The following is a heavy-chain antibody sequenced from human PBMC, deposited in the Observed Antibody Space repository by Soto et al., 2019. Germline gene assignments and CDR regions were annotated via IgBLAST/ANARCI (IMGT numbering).Heavy chain of an antibody. CDR2: INTYNGNR. J-gene: IGHJ5*02. V-gene: IGHV1-18*01. Sequence: QVQLVQSGAELRKPGASVKVSCKASGYRFSSYGINGVRQAPGHGLEWMGWINTYNGNRNYSQQFEDRVTMTTATSTNTVYMELRSLKSDDTARYYCARDRLRGYDSSGFFSWGQGTLVTVSS. D-gene: IGHD3-22*01. CDR1: GYRFSSYG. CDR3: ARDRLRGYDSSGFFS.